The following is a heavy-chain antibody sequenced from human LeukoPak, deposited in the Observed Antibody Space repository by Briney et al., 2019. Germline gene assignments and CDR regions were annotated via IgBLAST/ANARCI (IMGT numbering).Heavy chain of an antibody. CDR1: GFIFSNSS. CDR3: ARFPPKDVVGATLGDY. J-gene: IGHJ4*02. D-gene: IGHD1-26*01. V-gene: IGHV3-21*01. Sequence: GGSLRLSCAASGFIFSNSSMNWVRQAPGKGLEWVSSISSSSTYIYYVDSVKGRFTISRDNAKNSLYLQMNSLRAEDTAMYYCARFPPKDVVGATLGDYWGQGTLVTVSS. CDR2: ISSSSTYI.